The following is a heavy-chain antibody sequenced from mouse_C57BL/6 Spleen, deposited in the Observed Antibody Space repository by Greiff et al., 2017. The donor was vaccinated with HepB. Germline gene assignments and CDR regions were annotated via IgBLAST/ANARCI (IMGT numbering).Heavy chain of an antibody. Sequence: VQLKESGPGLVKPSQSLSLTCSVTGYSITSGYYWNWIRQFPGNKLEWMGYISYDGSNNYNPSLKNRISITRDTSKNQFFLKLNSVTTEDTATYYCARVADYGNSYFDYWGQGTTLTVSS. CDR2: ISYDGSN. D-gene: IGHD2-1*01. CDR1: GYSITSGYY. J-gene: IGHJ2*01. CDR3: ARVADYGNSYFDY. V-gene: IGHV3-6*01.